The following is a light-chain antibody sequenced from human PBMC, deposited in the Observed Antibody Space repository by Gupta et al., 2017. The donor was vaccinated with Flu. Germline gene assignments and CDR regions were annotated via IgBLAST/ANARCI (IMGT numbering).Light chain of an antibody. J-gene: IGLJ2*01. CDR3: SSYTGDSVVS. V-gene: IGLV2-14*04. CDR2: DES. CDR1: TSDF. Sequence: SEALRHSITISCTGTTSDFSWCQQHPGTAPKLMIYDESNRPSGISNRCSGSKTGNTTSLTISGLQAEDEADYYCSSYTGDSVVSFGGGTKLTVL.